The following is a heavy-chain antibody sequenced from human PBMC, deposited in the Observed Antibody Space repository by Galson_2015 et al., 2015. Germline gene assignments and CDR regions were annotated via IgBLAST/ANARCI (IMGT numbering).Heavy chain of an antibody. CDR1: GGSFSGYY. CDR3: ASVDSSIAARPSSGPNFQH. Sequence: TLSLTCAVYGGSFSGYYWSWIRQPPGKGLEWIGEINHSGSTNYNPSLKSRVTISVDTSKNQFSLKLSSVTAADTAVYYCASVDSSIAARPSSGPNFQHWGQGTLVTVSS. J-gene: IGHJ1*01. V-gene: IGHV4-34*01. CDR2: INHSGST. D-gene: IGHD6-6*01.